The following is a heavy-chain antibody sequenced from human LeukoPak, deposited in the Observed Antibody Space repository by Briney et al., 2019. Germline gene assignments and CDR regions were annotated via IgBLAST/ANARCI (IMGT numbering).Heavy chain of an antibody. D-gene: IGHD3-3*01. V-gene: IGHV4-59*01. CDR3: ARRPSIFGAVVTYYFDY. CDR2: IYYSGNT. J-gene: IGHJ4*02. Sequence: PSETLSLTCTVSGGSISSYYWSWIRQPPGKGLEWIGYIYYSGNTNSNPSLKSRITMSIDTSKNHFSLRLSSVTAADTAVYYCARRPSIFGAVVTYYFDYWGQGTLVTVSS. CDR1: GGSISSYY.